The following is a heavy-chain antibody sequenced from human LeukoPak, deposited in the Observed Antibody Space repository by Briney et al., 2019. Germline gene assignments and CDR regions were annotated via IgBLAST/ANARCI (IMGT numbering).Heavy chain of an antibody. Sequence: SDTLSLTCTVSGGSISSYYWSWIRQPPGKGLEWIGYIYTSGSTNYNPSLKSRVTISVDTSKNQFSLKLSSVTAVDTAVYYCARHPCGYYARHWGFDPWGQGTLVTVSS. D-gene: IGHD3-22*01. V-gene: IGHV4-4*09. J-gene: IGHJ5*02. CDR1: GGSISSYY. CDR3: ARHPCGYYARHWGFDP. CDR2: IYTSGST.